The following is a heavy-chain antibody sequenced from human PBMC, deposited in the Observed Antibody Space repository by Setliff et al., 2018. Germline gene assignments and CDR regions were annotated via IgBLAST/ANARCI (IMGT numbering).Heavy chain of an antibody. CDR1: GYIFTGYY. CDR2: INPNSGGT. V-gene: IGHV1-2*06. J-gene: IGHJ4*02. CDR3: VRVSEAAAAGFDY. D-gene: IGHD6-13*01. Sequence: ASVKVSCKASGYIFTGYYMHWVRQAPGQGLEWMGRINPNSGGTNYAQKFQGRVTMTRDTSVSTAYMELSRLRSDDTAVYYCVRVSEAAAAGFDYWGQGTLVTVSS.